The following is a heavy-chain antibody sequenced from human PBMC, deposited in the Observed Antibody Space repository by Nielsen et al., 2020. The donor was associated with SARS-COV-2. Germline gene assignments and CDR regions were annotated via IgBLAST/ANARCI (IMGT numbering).Heavy chain of an antibody. J-gene: IGHJ4*02. V-gene: IGHV1-8*01. CDR2: MNPNSGNT. CDR3: ASCKGDGKYFDCEALEY. Sequence: ASVKVSCKASGYTFTSYEINWVRQATGQGLEWMGWMNPNSGNTGYAQKFQGRVTMTRDTSISTAYLELSSLRSEDTALYYCASCKGDGKYFDCEALEYWGQGTLVTVSS. CDR1: GYTFTSYE. D-gene: IGHD3-9*01.